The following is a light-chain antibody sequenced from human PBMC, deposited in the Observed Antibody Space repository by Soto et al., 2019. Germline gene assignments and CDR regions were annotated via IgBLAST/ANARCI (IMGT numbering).Light chain of an antibody. J-gene: IGLJ2*01. CDR1: SSNIGSNY. CDR3: AAWDDSLSGVV. Sequence: QSVLTQPPSASGTPGQRVTISCSGSSSNIGSNYVYWYQQLPGTAPKLLIYRNNKRPSGVPDRFSGSKSGTSASLAISGLWSEDEADYYCAAWDDSLSGVVFGEGTKLTVL. CDR2: RNN. V-gene: IGLV1-47*03.